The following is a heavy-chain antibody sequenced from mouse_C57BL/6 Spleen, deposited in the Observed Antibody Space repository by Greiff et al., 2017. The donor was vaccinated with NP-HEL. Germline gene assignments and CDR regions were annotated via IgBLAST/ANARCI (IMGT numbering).Heavy chain of an antibody. CDR2: INPNNGGT. Sequence: EVKVVESGPELVKPGASVKISCKASGYTFTDYYMNWVKQSHGKSLEWIGDINPNNGGTSYNQKFKGKATLTVDKSSSTAYMELRSLTSEDSAVYYCARNDYDGDWYFDVWGTGTTVTVSS. CDR1: GYTFTDYY. CDR3: ARNDYDGDWYFDV. D-gene: IGHD2-4*01. J-gene: IGHJ1*03. V-gene: IGHV1-26*01.